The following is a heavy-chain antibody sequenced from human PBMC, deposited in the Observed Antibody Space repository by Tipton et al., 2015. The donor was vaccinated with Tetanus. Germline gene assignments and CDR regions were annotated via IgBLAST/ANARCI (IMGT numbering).Heavy chain of an antibody. CDR2: LFHTGTT. Sequence: TLSLTCAVSGGSLSNSLYYWGWIRQPPGKGLECLGSLFHTGTTFYNPSLRSRVTMSVDTSKNQFSLILSSVTAADTAVYYCARDPGHSVDVWGQGTTVTVSS. D-gene: IGHD4-11*01. V-gene: IGHV4-39*02. J-gene: IGHJ6*02. CDR1: GGSLSNSLYY. CDR3: ARDPGHSVDV.